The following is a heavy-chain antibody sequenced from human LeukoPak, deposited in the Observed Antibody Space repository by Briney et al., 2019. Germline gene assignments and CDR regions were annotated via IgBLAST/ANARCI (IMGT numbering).Heavy chain of an antibody. CDR2: IYYSGST. D-gene: IGHD5-18*01. V-gene: IGHV4-39*01. CDR3: AKLTPLDSWIQLWSTPKYYFDY. CDR1: GGSISSSSYY. J-gene: IGHJ4*02. Sequence: SSETLSLTCTVSGGSISSSSYYWGWIRQPPGKGLEWMGSIYYSGSTYYNPSLKSRVTISVDTSKNQFSLKLSSVTAADTAVYYCAKLTPLDSWIQLWSTPKYYFDYWGQGTLVTVSS.